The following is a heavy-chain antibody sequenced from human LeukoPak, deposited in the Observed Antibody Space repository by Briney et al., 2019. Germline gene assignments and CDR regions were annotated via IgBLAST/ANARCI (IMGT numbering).Heavy chain of an antibody. D-gene: IGHD3-10*01. CDR2: IYYSGSA. Sequence: SETLSLTCTVSGGSFSSYYWSWIRQPPGKGLEWIGYIYYSGSANYNPSLRSRVTISVDTSQNQFSLRLSSVTAADTAVYYCARDSGTTGEVKFDPWGQGTLVTVSS. J-gene: IGHJ5*02. CDR3: ARDSGTTGEVKFDP. V-gene: IGHV4-59*01. CDR1: GGSFSSYY.